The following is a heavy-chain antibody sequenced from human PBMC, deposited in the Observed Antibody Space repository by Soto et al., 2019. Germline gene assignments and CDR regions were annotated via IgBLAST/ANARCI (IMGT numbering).Heavy chain of an antibody. CDR1: GFTFSSYS. V-gene: IGHV3-48*01. CDR2: ISSSSSTI. D-gene: IGHD3-9*01. J-gene: IGHJ3*02. CDR3: ARDVTNYDILTGGI. Sequence: PGGSLRLSCAASGFTFSSYSMNWVRQAPGKGLEWVSYISSSSSTIYYADSVKGRFTISRDNAKNSLYLQMNSLRAEDTAVYYCARDVTNYDILTGGIWGQGTMVTVSS.